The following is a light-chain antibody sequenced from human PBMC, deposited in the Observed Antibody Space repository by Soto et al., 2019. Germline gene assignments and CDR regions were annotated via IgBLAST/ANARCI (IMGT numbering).Light chain of an antibody. CDR3: KNCFTVPYT. V-gene: IGKV1-33*01. J-gene: IGKJ2*01. Sequence: DIQMTQSPSSLSASVGDRITITCQASQDISNRLNWYHQKPGKAANLLIYDASNLAAGVPSGFSGSGSGTHFTFTITCLKPEDIGTYSCKNCFTVPYTFGQGTKVEIK. CDR1: QDISNR. CDR2: DAS.